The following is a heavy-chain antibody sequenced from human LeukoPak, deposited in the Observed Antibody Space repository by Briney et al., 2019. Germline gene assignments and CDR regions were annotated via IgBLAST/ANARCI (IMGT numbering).Heavy chain of an antibody. CDR3: ARDRTKLELPY. V-gene: IGHV4-59*01. J-gene: IGHJ4*02. CDR2: ISYSGSS. Sequence: SETLSLTCTVSGGSISSYYWSWIRQPPGKGLEWIGYISYSGSSNYNPSLKSRVSISVDTSKNQFSLKLNSVTAADTAVYYCARDRTKLELPYWGQGTLVTVSS. D-gene: IGHD1-7*01. CDR1: GGSISSYY.